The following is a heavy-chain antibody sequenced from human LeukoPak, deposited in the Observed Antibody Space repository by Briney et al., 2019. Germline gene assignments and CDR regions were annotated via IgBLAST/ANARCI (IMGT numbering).Heavy chain of an antibody. CDR3: AKDLDMVRGENYFDY. Sequence: PGGSLRLSCAASGFTFSGYGMHWVRQAPGKGLEWVAVISNDGSNKYYADSVKGRFTISRDNSKNTLYLLMNSLRAEDTAVYYCAKDLDMVRGENYFDYWGQGTLVTVSS. V-gene: IGHV3-30*18. CDR2: ISNDGSNK. D-gene: IGHD3-10*01. CDR1: GFTFSGYG. J-gene: IGHJ4*02.